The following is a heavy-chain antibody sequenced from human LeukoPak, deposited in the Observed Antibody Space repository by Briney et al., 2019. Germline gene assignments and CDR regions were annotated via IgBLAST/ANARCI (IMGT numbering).Heavy chain of an antibody. CDR3: ASFRGYSGYDDDY. CDR2: IDPSDSYT. CDR1: GYSFTSYW. V-gene: IGHV5-10-1*01. Sequence: GESLRISCKGSGYSFTSYWISWVRQMPGKGLEWMGRIDPSDSYTNYSPSFQGHVTISADKSISTAYLQWSSLKASDTAMYYSASFRGYSGYDDDYWGQGTLVIVSS. D-gene: IGHD5-12*01. J-gene: IGHJ4*02.